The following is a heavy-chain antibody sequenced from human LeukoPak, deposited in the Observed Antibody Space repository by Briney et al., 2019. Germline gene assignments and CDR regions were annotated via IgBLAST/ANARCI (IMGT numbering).Heavy chain of an antibody. V-gene: IGHV3-20*04. CDR2: INWYGDST. CDR1: GFTFDDYD. CDR3: ARNISAAGTSYFDY. D-gene: IGHD1-14*01. Sequence: GGSLRLSCADSGFTFDDYDMRGVRQAPGKGLEWVSGINWYGDSTAYADSVKGRFNISRDNVQGSLFLSMNSLRAEDTAFYYCARNISAAGTSYFDYWGQGTLVTVSS. J-gene: IGHJ4*02.